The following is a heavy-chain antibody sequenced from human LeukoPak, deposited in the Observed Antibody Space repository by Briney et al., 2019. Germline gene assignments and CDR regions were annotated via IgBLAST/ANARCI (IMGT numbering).Heavy chain of an antibody. J-gene: IGHJ4*02. Sequence: PSETLSLTCTVSGGSISSYYWSWIRQPPGKGLEWIGYIYYSGSTNYNPSLKSRVTISVDTSKNQFSLKLSSVTAADTAVYYCAVGSGSYYNVVLNYFDYWGQGTLVTVSS. CDR2: IYYSGST. CDR3: AVGSGSYYNVVLNYFDY. CDR1: GGSISSYY. D-gene: IGHD3-10*01. V-gene: IGHV4-59*12.